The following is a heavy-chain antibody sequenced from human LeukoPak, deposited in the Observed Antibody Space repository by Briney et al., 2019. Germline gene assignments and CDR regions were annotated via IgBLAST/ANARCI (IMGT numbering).Heavy chain of an antibody. CDR2: ISGNSATT. Sequence: GGSLRLSCAASGFTFSSYAMSWVRQAPGKGLEWVSPISGNSATTYYADSVKGRFTISRDNSKNTLYLQMNTPRAEDTAVYYCARDLVWFGEPKGYYNYMDVWGKGTTVTVSS. D-gene: IGHD3-10*01. J-gene: IGHJ6*03. CDR3: ARDLVWFGEPKGYYNYMDV. V-gene: IGHV3-23*01. CDR1: GFTFSSYA.